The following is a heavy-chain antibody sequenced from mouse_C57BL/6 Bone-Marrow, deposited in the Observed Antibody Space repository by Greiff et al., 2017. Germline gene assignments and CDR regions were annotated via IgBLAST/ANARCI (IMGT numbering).Heavy chain of an antibody. D-gene: IGHD1-1*01. Sequence: QVQLQQPGAELVRPGTSVKLSCKASGYTFTSYWMHWVKQRPGQGLEWLGVIDPSDSYTNYNQKFKGKATLTVDTSSSAAYMQLSSLTSEDSAVYYCARLGIYYYGSWYLDVWGTGTTVTVSS. CDR3: ARLGIYYYGSWYLDV. V-gene: IGHV1-59*01. CDR1: GYTFTSYW. CDR2: IDPSDSYT. J-gene: IGHJ1*03.